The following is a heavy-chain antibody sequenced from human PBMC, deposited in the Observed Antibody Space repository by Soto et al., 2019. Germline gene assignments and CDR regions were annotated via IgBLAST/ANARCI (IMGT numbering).Heavy chain of an antibody. CDR2: ISHDGGHK. V-gene: IGHV3-30-3*01. CDR1: GFTFSSYV. Sequence: QVQLVESGGGVVQPGRSLRLSCAASGFTFSSYVMHWVRQAPGKGLEWVAVISHDGGHKDYADSGKGRFTISRDNCKSRLYLQMKTIRVGDMAVYYCVRQGFGSGAADAFDIWVQGIMVTVS. J-gene: IGHJ3*02. CDR3: VRQGFGSGAADAFDI. D-gene: IGHD6-19*01.